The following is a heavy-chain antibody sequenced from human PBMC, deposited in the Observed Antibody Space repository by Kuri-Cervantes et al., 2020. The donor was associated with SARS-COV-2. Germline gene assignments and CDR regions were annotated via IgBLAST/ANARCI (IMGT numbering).Heavy chain of an antibody. D-gene: IGHD3-3*01. J-gene: IGHJ4*02. CDR1: GFTFGDYA. CDR3: TRDDFWSGYFNY. V-gene: IGHV3-49*04. Sequence: GESLKISCTASGFTFGDYAMSWVRQAPGKGLEWVGFIRSKAYGGTTEYAASVKGRFTISRDDSKSIAYLQMNSLKTEDTAMYYCTRDDFWSGYFNYWGQGTLVTVSS. CDR2: IRSKAYGGTT.